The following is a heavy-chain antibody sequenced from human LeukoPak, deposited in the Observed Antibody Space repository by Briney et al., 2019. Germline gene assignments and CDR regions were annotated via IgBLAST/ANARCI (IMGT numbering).Heavy chain of an antibody. V-gene: IGHV3-23*01. J-gene: IGHJ4*02. Sequence: QPGGSLRLSCAASGFTFADFAMCWVRQAPGKGLEWVSTVSGSRSSTYYADSVKGRSAISRDNSKNTLYLQMNSLRAEDTAVYYCAKTMGAIDHDYWGQGTLVTVSS. CDR3: AKTMGAIDHDY. CDR2: VSGSRSST. D-gene: IGHD1-26*01. CDR1: GFTFADFA.